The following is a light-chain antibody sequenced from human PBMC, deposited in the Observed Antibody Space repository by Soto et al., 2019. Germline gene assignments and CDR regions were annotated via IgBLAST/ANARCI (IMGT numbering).Light chain of an antibody. J-gene: IGLJ1*01. CDR1: SDNY. V-gene: IGLV2-14*01. CDR3: SSYTNSRTLL. Sequence: QSALTQPASVSGSPGQSITISCTGTSDNYVSWYQQHPGKVPKLMIYGVTNRPSGVSDRFSGSKSGNTASLTISGLQTEDEADCYCSSYTNSRTLLFGAGTKLTVL. CDR2: GVT.